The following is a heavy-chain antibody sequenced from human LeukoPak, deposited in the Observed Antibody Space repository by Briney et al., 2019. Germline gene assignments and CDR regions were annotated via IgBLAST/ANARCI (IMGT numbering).Heavy chain of an antibody. CDR2: IYHNGTP. J-gene: IGHJ6*02. V-gene: IGHV4-4*02. CDR3: ATAPILRGEGGEHYKYGMDV. CDR1: VGSINSGNW. D-gene: IGHD2-2*02. Sequence: SETLSLTCAVSVGSINSGNWWSWVRQSPGKGLEWIGEIYHNGTPNYNPSLKSRVTISADTFKNHFSLKMTSVTAADTAVYYCATAPILRGEGGEHYKYGMDVWGQGTTVIVSS.